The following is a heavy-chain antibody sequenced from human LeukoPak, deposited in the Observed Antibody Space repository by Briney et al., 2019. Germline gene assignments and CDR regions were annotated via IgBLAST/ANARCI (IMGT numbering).Heavy chain of an antibody. CDR3: ASMHYDFWSCYRSLDY. J-gene: IGHJ4*02. CDR2: IKQDGSEK. D-gene: IGHD3-3*01. CDR1: GCTFSSYW. V-gene: IGHV3-7*01. Sequence: GGSLRLSCAASGCTFSSYWMSWVRQAPGKGLEWVANIKQDGSEKYYVDSAKGRFTISRDNAKNSLYLQMNSLRAEDTAVYYCASMHYDFWSCYRSLDYWGQGTLVTVSS.